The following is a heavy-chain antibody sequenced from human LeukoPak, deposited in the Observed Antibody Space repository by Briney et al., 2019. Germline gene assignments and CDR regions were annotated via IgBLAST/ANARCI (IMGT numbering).Heavy chain of an antibody. D-gene: IGHD6-19*01. J-gene: IGHJ4*02. V-gene: IGHV3-30*02. CDR2: IRYDGSNK. CDR3: AKDRRIAVAGQDYCFDY. CDR1: GFTFSSYG. Sequence: GSLRLSCAASGFTFSSYGMHWVRQAPGKGLEWVAFIRYDGSNKYYADSVKGRFTISRDKSKNTLYLQMNSLRAEDTAVYYCAKDRRIAVAGQDYCFDYWGQGTLVTVSS.